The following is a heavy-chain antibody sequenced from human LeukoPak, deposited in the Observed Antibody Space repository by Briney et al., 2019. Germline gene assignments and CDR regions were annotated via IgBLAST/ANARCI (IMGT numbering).Heavy chain of an antibody. J-gene: IGHJ4*02. Sequence: GGSLRLSCAASGFTFSSYSMNWVRQAPGKGLEWVSSISSSSSYIYYADSVKGRFTISRDNAKNSLYLQMNSLRAEDTALYYCARTYCSSTSCFWFDYWGQGTLVTVSS. D-gene: IGHD2-2*01. CDR1: GFTFSSYS. CDR3: ARTYCSSTSCFWFDY. V-gene: IGHV3-21*01. CDR2: ISSSSSYI.